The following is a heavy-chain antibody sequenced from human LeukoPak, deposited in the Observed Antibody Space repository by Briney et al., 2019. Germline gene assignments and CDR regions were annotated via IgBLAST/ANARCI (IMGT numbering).Heavy chain of an antibody. CDR3: ARNRYYYDSSGYSFRWFDP. CDR1: GGSISSYY. Sequence: PSETLSLTCTVSGGSISSYYWSWIRQPPGKGLEWIGYFYYSGSTNYNPSLKSRVTISVDTSKNQFSLKLSSVTAADTAVYYCARNRYYYDSSGYSFRWFDPWGQGTLVTVSS. V-gene: IGHV4-59*01. J-gene: IGHJ5*02. D-gene: IGHD3-22*01. CDR2: FYYSGST.